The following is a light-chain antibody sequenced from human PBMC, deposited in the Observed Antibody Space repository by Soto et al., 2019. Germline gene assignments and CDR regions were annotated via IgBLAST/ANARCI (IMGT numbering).Light chain of an antibody. CDR1: ISDVGGYNY. CDR2: EVS. Sequence: QSALTQPPSASGSPGQSVTISCTGTISDVGGYNYVSWYQQHPGKAPKLMIYEVSKRPSGVPDRFSGSKSGNTASLTVSGLQAEDEADYYCSSYAGSRGYVFGTGTKLTVL. J-gene: IGLJ1*01. V-gene: IGLV2-8*01. CDR3: SSYAGSRGYV.